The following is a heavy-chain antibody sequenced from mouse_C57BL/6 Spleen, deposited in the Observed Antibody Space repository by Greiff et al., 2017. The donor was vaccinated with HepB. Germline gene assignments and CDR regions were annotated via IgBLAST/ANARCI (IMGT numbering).Heavy chain of an antibody. CDR3: ARRWGGSSLYYAMDY. V-gene: IGHV1-82*01. CDR2: IYPGDGDT. CDR1: GYAFSSSW. D-gene: IGHD1-1*01. Sequence: VKLVESGPELVKPGASVKISCKASGYAFSSSWMNWVKQRPGKGLEWIGRIYPGDGDTNYNGKFKGKATLTADKSSSTAYMQLSSLTSEDSAVYFCARRWGGSSLYYAMDYWGQGTSVTVSS. J-gene: IGHJ4*01.